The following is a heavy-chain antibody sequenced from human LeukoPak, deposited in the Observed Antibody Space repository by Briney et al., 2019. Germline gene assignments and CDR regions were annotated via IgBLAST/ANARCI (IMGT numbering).Heavy chain of an antibody. CDR1: GGSISSGGHF. Sequence: ETLSLTCTVSGGSISSGGHFWRWVRQAPGTGLEWVSSISGSGNKTYYADSVKRRFTISRDKSKNTVYLQMNSRRAEATAGYYCAKGTSGTAPAAGCFDPWGQGTLVTVSS. V-gene: IGHV3-23*01. CDR2: ISGSGNKT. D-gene: IGHD6-13*01. CDR3: AKGTSGTAPAAGCFDP. J-gene: IGHJ5*02.